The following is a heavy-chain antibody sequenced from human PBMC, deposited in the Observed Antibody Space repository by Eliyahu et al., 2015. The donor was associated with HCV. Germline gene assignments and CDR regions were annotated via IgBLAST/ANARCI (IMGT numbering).Heavy chain of an antibody. D-gene: IGHD2-15*01. CDR1: GFIFSSXX. V-gene: IGHV3-23*01. CDR3: AKTLSTTWYCSGGTCLREFDY. CDR2: ISGSSSST. Sequence: EVQMLESGGGLVQPGGSLRLSCAASGFIFSSXXXSWVRQAPGKGLEWVSAISGSSSSTYYADSVKGRFTISRDNSKNTLYLQMNSLRAEDTAVYYCAKTLSTTWYCSGGTCLREFDYWGQGTLVTVSS. J-gene: IGHJ4*02.